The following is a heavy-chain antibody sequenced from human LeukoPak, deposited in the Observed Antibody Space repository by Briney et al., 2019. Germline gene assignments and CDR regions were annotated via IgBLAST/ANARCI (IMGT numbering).Heavy chain of an antibody. V-gene: IGHV1-8*01. CDR1: GYTFTSYD. D-gene: IGHD3-10*01. CDR3: ARGIGSPRYFDS. Sequence: GASVKVSCKASGYTFTSYDINWVRQATGQGLEWMGWMNPNTGNKAYAQKFQGRVTMTRNTSISTAYMELSSLRSEDTAVYYCARGIGSPRYFDSWGQGTLVTVSS. J-gene: IGHJ4*02. CDR2: MNPNTGNK.